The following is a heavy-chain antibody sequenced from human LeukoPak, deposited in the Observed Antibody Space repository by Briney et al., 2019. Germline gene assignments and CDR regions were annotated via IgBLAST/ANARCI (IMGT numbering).Heavy chain of an antibody. D-gene: IGHD5-24*01. CDR3: ARGIDGYKLDY. Sequence: ASVKVSCKASGYTFTRYAMNWVRQAPGQGLEWMGWINTNTGNPTYAQGFTGRFVFSLDTSVTTAYLQISSLKAEDTAVYYCARGIDGYKLDYWGQGTLVTVSS. V-gene: IGHV7-4-1*02. J-gene: IGHJ4*02. CDR1: GYTFTRYA. CDR2: INTNTGNP.